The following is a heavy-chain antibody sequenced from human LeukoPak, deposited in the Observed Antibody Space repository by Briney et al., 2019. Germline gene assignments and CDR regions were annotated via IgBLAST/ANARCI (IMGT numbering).Heavy chain of an antibody. CDR1: GYSITSAYY. CDR3: VRERHIASDAFDV. D-gene: IGHD2-21*01. V-gene: IGHV4-38-2*02. J-gene: IGHJ3*01. Sequence: PSETLSLTCTVSGYSITSAYYWGWIRQPPGKGLEWIGRFYSSGNSDYNPSLKSRVTMSADTSKNQFSMQLTSVTAADTAVYYCVRERHIASDAFDVWGQGTLVTVSS. CDR2: FYSSGNS.